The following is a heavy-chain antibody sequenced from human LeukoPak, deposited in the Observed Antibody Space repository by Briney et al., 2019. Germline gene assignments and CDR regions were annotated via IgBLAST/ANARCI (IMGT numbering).Heavy chain of an antibody. V-gene: IGHV1-8*01. Sequence: ASVKVSCKASGYTSTNYDINWVRQATGQGPEWMGYKNPNSGNSAYAQKFQCRVTITTDASITTAYMELSGLRSEDTALYYCAREGLDYWGQGTLVTVSS. J-gene: IGHJ4*02. CDR2: KNPNSGNS. CDR3: AREGLDY. CDR1: GYTSTNYD.